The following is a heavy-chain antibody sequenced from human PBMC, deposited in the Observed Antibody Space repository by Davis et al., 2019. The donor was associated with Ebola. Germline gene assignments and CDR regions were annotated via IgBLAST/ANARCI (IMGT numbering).Heavy chain of an antibody. CDR2: IYYSGST. D-gene: IGHD6-6*01. CDR3: AVAARYYYYGMDV. J-gene: IGHJ6*02. V-gene: IGHV4-39*01. CDR1: GGSISSSSYY. Sequence: SETLSLTCTVSGGSISSSSYYWGWIRQPPGKGLEWIGSIYYSGSTYYNPSLKSRVTISVDTSKNQFSLKLSSVTAADTAVYYCAVAARYYYYGMDVWGQGTTVTVSS.